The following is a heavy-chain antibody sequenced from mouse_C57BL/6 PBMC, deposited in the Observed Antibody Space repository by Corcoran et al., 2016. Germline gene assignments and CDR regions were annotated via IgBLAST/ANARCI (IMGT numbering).Heavy chain of an antibody. D-gene: IGHD1-2*01. J-gene: IGHJ2*01. V-gene: IGHV1-80*01. CDR3: AREGGSTAPCNY. CDR2: IYPGDGDT. CDR1: GYAFSSYW. Sequence: QVQLQQSGAELVKPGASVKISCKASGYAFSSYWMNWVKQRPGKGLEWIGQIYPGDGDTNYNGKFKGKAKLTADKSSSTAYMQLSSLTSEDSAVYFCAREGGSTAPCNYWGQGTTLTVSS.